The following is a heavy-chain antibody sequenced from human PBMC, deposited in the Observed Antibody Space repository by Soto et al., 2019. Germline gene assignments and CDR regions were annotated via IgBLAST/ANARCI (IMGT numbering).Heavy chain of an antibody. D-gene: IGHD6-6*01. CDR1: SDSMNSGGYY. J-gene: IGHJ6*02. Sequence: QVQLQESGPGLVKPSQTLSLTCSVSSDSMNSGGYYWSWIRQHPGKGLEWIGYIYSNGDTYYNPSLKSRVTISVDTSKNQFSLNLTSVTAAYTAVYYCARRGGSSSGYYEYAMDVWGQGPTVPASS. V-gene: IGHV4-31*03. CDR2: IYSNGDT. CDR3: ARRGGSSSGYYEYAMDV.